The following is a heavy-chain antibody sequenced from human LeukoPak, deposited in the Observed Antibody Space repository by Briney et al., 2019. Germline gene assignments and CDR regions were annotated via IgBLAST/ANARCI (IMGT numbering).Heavy chain of an antibody. D-gene: IGHD6-19*01. CDR2: INAGNGNT. V-gene: IGHV1-3*01. CDR3: ARDLVEVAGTSWFDP. CDR1: GYTFTSYA. Sequence: ASVKVSCKASGYTFTSYAMHWVRQAPGQRLEWMGWINAGNGNTKYSQKFQGRVTITRDTSASTAYMELSSLRSEDTAVYYCARDLVEVAGTSWFDPRGQGTLVTVSS. J-gene: IGHJ5*02.